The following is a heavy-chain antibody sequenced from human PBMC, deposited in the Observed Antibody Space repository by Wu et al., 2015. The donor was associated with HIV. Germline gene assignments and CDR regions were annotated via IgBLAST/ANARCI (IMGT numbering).Heavy chain of an antibody. CDR2: IIPGFATA. J-gene: IGHJ4*02. Sequence: QVQLVQSGAEVKKPGSSVKVSCKASGGTFTSYAINWVRQAPGQGLEWMGGIIPGFATANYAQNFQGRVTITTDEFTSTAYMELTSLTSEDTAVYYCARDLMGDYYDGNGYYGGFDYWGQGTLVSVSS. D-gene: IGHD3-22*01. V-gene: IGHV1-69*05. CDR3: ARDLMGDYYDGNGYYGGFDY. CDR1: GGTFTSYA.